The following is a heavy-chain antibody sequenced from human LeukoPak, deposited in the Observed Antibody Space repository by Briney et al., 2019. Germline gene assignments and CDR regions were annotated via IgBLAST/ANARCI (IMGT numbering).Heavy chain of an antibody. CDR3: ARGHGDPWPFDY. Sequence: SETLSLTCTVSGGSISSYYWSWIRQPPGKGLEWIGYIYYSGSTNYNPSLKSRVTISVDTSKNQFSLKLSSVTAADTAVYYCARGHGDPWPFDYWGQGTLVTVSS. J-gene: IGHJ4*02. CDR1: GGSISSYY. V-gene: IGHV4-59*08. D-gene: IGHD4-17*01. CDR2: IYYSGST.